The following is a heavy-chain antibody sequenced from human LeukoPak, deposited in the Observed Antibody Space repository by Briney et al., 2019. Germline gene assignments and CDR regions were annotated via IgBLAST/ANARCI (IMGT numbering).Heavy chain of an antibody. CDR3: ARAGLDSGSYFTDY. D-gene: IGHD1-26*01. V-gene: IGHV3-21*01. Sequence: PGGSLRLSCAVSGFTFSSYSMNWVRQAPGKGLEWVSSISSSSPYIYYADSVKGRFTISRDNAKNSLYLQMNSLRAEDTAVYYCARAGLDSGSYFTDYWGQGTLVTVSS. CDR1: GFTFSSYS. J-gene: IGHJ4*02. CDR2: ISSSSPYI.